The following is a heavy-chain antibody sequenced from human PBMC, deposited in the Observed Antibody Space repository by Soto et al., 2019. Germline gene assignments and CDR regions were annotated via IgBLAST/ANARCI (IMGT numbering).Heavy chain of an antibody. J-gene: IGHJ4*02. CDR1: GGSISSGGYS. CDR2: IYHSGST. D-gene: IGHD5-18*01. CDR3: ARGYSYGYFDY. V-gene: IGHV4-30-2*01. Sequence: NPSETLSLTCAVSGGSISSGGYSWSWIRQPPGKGLEWIGYIYHSGSTYYNPSLKSRVTISVDTSKNQFSLKLSSVAAADTAVYYCARGYSYGYFDYWGQGTLVTVSS.